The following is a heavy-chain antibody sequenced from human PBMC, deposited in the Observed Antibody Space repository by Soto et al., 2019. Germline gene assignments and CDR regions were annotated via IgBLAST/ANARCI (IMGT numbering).Heavy chain of an antibody. CDR3: ANFSYPDSSGYYFSWFDP. D-gene: IGHD3-22*01. J-gene: IGHJ5*02. V-gene: IGHV4-31*02. CDR1: GGSISSGGYY. CDR2: IYYSGST. Sequence: SETLSLTGTVSGGSISSGGYYRSWIRQHPGKGLEWIGYIYYSGSTYYNPSLKSRVIISVDTSKNQFSLKLNSVTAADTAVYYCANFSYPDSSGYYFSWFDPWRQGALLTVSS.